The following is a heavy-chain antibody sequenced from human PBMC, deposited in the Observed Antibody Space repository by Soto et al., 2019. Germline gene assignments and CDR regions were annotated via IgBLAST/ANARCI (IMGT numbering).Heavy chain of an antibody. CDR1: GGSFSGYY. CDR2: INHSGST. Sequence: SETLSLTCAVYGGSFSGYYWSWIRQPPGKGLEWIGEINHSGSTNYNPSLKSRVTISVDTSKNQFSLKLSSVTAADTAVYYCARGKYSSSWYRYFDYWGQGTLVTVSS. J-gene: IGHJ4*02. V-gene: IGHV4-34*01. CDR3: ARGKYSSSWYRYFDY. D-gene: IGHD6-13*01.